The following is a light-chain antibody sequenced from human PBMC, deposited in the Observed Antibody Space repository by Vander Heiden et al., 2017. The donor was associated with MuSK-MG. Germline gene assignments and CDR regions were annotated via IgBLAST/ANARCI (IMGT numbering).Light chain of an antibody. CDR3: EQDDSRPYT. CDR2: WAS. J-gene: IGKJ2*01. Sequence: DIVMTQSPDSLAVSLGERATINCKSSQSVFYSSNNKNQLAWYQQKPGQPPKLLFYWASSRPSGVPDRFSGSGSGTDFTLTISSLQAEDVAVYYCEQDDSRPYTFGQGTKVDIK. CDR1: QSVFYSSNNKNQ. V-gene: IGKV4-1*01.